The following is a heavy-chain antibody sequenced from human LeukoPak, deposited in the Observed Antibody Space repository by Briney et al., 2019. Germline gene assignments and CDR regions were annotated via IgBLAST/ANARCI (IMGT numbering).Heavy chain of an antibody. V-gene: IGHV1-69*04. CDR2: IIPILGIA. Sequence: SVKVSCKASGYTFTSYGISWVRQAPGQGLEWMGRIIPILGIANYAQKFQGRVTITADKSTSTAYMELSSLRSEDTAVYYCARGTSGSSSWYAFFDYWGQGTLVTVSS. D-gene: IGHD6-13*01. J-gene: IGHJ4*02. CDR3: ARGTSGSSSWYAFFDY. CDR1: GYTFTSYG.